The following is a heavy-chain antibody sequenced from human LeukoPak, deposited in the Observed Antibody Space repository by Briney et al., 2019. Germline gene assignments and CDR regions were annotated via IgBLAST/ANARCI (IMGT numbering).Heavy chain of an antibody. CDR2: LAYSGST. V-gene: IGHV4-59*02. CDR1: GGSVSTYY. J-gene: IGHJ4*02. CDR3: TRGTAVAHDY. Sequence: SETLSLTCTVSGGSVSTYYWHWIRQPPGKGLEWIRYLAYSGSTNYNPSLKSRVTISIDTSRDQFSLNLSSVTAADTAVYYCTRGTAVAHDYWGQGTLVTVSS. D-gene: IGHD6-19*01.